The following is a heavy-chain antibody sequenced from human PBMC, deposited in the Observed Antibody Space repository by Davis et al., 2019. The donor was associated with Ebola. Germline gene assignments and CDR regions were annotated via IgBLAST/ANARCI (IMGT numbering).Heavy chain of an antibody. V-gene: IGHV3-66*01. CDR3: AREGLDTAMFYYYGMDV. CDR2: IYSGGST. CDR1: GFTASSNY. D-gene: IGHD5-18*01. J-gene: IGHJ6*02. Sequence: GGSLRLSCAASGFTASSNYMSWVRQAPGKVLEWVSVIYSGGSTYYADSVKGRFTISRDNSKNTLYLQMNSLRAEDTAVYYCAREGLDTAMFYYYGMDVWGQGTTVTVSS.